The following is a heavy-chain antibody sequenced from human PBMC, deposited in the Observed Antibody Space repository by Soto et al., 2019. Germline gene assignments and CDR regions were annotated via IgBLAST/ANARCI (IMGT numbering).Heavy chain of an antibody. D-gene: IGHD2-2*01. Sequence: EVQLVESGGGLIQPGGSVRLSCAASGFTWMHWVRQRPGKGMEWVSEIDSDGSSTDYADSVKGRFTVSRDNAQNSLFLQMNSLRAEDTAVYYSASLSAPVDHWGQGILVTVSS. V-gene: IGHV3-74*01. J-gene: IGHJ4*02. CDR3: ASLSAPVDH. CDR1: GFTW. CDR2: IDSDGSST.